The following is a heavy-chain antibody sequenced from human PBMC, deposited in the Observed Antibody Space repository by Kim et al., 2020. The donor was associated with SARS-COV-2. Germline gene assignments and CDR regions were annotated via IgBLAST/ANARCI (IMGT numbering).Heavy chain of an antibody. CDR3: ARAGRITMIVVVGGGAFDI. J-gene: IGHJ3*02. Sequence: KGRFTISRDNAKNSLYLQMNSLGGEDTAVYYCARAGRITMIVVVGGGAFDIWGQGTMVTVSS. D-gene: IGHD3-22*01. V-gene: IGHV3-11*05.